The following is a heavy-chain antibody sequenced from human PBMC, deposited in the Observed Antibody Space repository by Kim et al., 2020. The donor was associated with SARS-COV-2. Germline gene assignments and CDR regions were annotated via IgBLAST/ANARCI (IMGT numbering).Heavy chain of an antibody. Sequence: SETLSLTCTVSGGSISSSSYYWGWIRQPPGKGLEWIGSIYYSGSTYYNPSLKSRVTISVDTSKNQFSLKLSSVTAADTAVYYCARLTFGYSSSWGGTVDYWGQGTLVTVSS. CDR2: IYYSGST. V-gene: IGHV4-39*01. CDR3: ARLTFGYSSSWGGTVDY. J-gene: IGHJ4*02. CDR1: GGSISSSSYY. D-gene: IGHD6-13*01.